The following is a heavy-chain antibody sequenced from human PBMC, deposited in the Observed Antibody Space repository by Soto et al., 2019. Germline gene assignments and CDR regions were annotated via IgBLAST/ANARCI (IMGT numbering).Heavy chain of an antibody. CDR2: INHSGST. V-gene: IGHV4-34*01. D-gene: IGHD5-12*01. CDR1: GGSFSGYY. J-gene: IGHJ4*02. CDR3: ARGHRLRSRPYYFDY. Sequence: QVQLQQWGAGLLKPSETLSLTCAVYGGSFSGYYWSWIRQPPGKGLEWIGEINHSGSTNYNPSLKSRVTISVDTSKNQFSLKLSSVTAADTAVYYCARGHRLRSRPYYFDYWGQGTLVTVSS.